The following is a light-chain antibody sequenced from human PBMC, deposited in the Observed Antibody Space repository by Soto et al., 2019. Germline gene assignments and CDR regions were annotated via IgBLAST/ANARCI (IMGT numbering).Light chain of an antibody. J-gene: IGKJ4*01. CDR2: AAS. CDR3: QQYYNSVLT. V-gene: IGKV1-9*01. CDR1: QGISSY. Sequence: DIQLTQSPSFLSASVGDRVTITCRASQGISSYLAWYQQKPGKAPKLLIYAASTLQSGVPSRFSGSGSGTEFTLTISSLQPEDFATYYCQQYYNSVLTFGGGTKVEIK.